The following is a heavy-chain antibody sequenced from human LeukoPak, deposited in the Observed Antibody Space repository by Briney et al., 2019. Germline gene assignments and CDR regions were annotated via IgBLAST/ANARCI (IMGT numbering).Heavy chain of an antibody. J-gene: IGHJ4*02. CDR3: AREGYDSSAPVGYYFDY. V-gene: IGHV4-31*03. CDR2: IYYSGST. CDR1: GGSISSGGYY. D-gene: IGHD3-22*01. Sequence: SETLSLTCTVSGGSISSGGYYRSWIRQHPGKGLEWIGYIYYSGSTCYNPSLKSRVTISVDTSKNQFSLKLSSVTAADTAVYYCAREGYDSSAPVGYYFDYWGQGTLVTVSS.